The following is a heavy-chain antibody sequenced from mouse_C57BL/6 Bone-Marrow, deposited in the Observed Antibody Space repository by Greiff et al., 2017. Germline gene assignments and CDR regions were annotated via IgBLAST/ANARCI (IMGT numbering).Heavy chain of an antibody. D-gene: IGHD6-1*01. J-gene: IGHJ3*01. V-gene: IGHV1-47*01. CDR3: ARRERGLREFAY. CDR1: GYTFTTYP. Sequence: VQLQQSGAELVKPGASVKMSCKASGYTFTTYPIEWMKQKHGQSLEWIGNFHPYNDDTKYNEKFKGKATLTVEKSSSTAYLELSRLTSDDSAVYYCARRERGLREFAYWGQGTLVTVSA. CDR2: FHPYNDDT.